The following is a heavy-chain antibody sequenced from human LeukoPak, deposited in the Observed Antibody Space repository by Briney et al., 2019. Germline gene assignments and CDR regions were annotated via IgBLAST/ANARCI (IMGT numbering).Heavy chain of an antibody. CDR2: VNDSGGT. V-gene: IGHV4-34*01. CDR1: GFTFTSYN. CDR3: ARVPSDDDFWSGYLPYFDY. D-gene: IGHD3-3*01. Sequence: GSLRLSCAASGFTFTSYNMNWVRQTPGKGLEWIGEVNDSGGTNINPSLRSRVILSVDTSKNQFSLILTSVTAADTAVYYCARVPSDDDFWSGYLPYFDYWGQGNLVTVSS. J-gene: IGHJ4*02.